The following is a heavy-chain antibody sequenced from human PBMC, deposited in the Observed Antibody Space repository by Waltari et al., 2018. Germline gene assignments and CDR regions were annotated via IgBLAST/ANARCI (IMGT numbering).Heavy chain of an antibody. CDR2: IYYSGST. CDR1: GGSISSYY. V-gene: IGHV4-59*01. J-gene: IGHJ5*02. Sequence: QVQLQESGPGLVKPSETLSLTCTVSGGSISSYYWSWIRQPPGKGLEWIGYIYYSGSTNYNPSLKSRVTISVDTSKNQFSLKLSSVTAADTAVYYCARAGNTIFGVVIGFDPWGQGTLVTVSS. D-gene: IGHD3-3*01. CDR3: ARAGNTIFGVVIGFDP.